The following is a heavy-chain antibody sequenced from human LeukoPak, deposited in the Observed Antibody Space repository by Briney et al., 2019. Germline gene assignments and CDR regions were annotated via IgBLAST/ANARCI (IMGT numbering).Heavy chain of an antibody. J-gene: IGHJ3*02. V-gene: IGHV5-51*01. CDR3: ARLNDGFDI. Sequence: GESLRISCKGSGYRFTRYWIAWVRQMPGKGLQWMGIIDPGNSETRYSPSFQGQVTITADKSISTAYLQWSSLKASDTAMYYCARLNDGFDIWGQGAMVIVSS. CDR2: IDPGNSET. CDR1: GYRFTRYW.